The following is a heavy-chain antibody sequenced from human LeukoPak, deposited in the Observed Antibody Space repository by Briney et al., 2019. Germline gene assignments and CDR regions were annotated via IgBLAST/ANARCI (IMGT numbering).Heavy chain of an antibody. V-gene: IGHV4-61*02. CDR3: AREGVGASIDD. CDR2: IYTSGST. J-gene: IGHJ4*02. Sequence: SQTLSLTCTVSGGSISSGSYYWSWIRQPAGKGLEWIGRIYTSGSTNYNPSLKSRVTISVDTSKNQFSLKLSSVTAADTAVYYCAREGVGASIDDWGQGTLVTVSS. CDR1: GGSISSGSYY. D-gene: IGHD1-26*01.